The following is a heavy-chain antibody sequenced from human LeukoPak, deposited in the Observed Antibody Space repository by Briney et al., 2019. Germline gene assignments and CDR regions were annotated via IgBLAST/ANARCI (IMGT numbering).Heavy chain of an antibody. D-gene: IGHD2-8*01. Sequence: SETLSLTCTVSGGSIRSYYWSWIRQPPGKGLEWIGYIYYSGSTNYNPSLKSRVTISVDTSKNQFSLKLSSVTAADTAVYYCARAKTMYASTPYYYYYMDVWGKGTTVTVSS. CDR2: IYYSGST. J-gene: IGHJ6*03. CDR1: GGSIRSYY. CDR3: ARAKTMYASTPYYYYYMDV. V-gene: IGHV4-59*01.